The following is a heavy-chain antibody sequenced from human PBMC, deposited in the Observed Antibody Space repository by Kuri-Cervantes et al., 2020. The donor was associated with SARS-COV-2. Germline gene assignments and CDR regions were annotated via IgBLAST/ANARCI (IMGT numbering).Heavy chain of an antibody. CDR2: FRFSDGLI. Sequence: GESLKIFCVVSGFTFRTYSMNWVRQAPGGGLEWISYFRFSDGLIYYADSVKGRFTVSVDNAKNSFYLQMNAVRAEDTAVYYCARDYNWALDYWGHGALVTVSS. J-gene: IGHJ4*03. V-gene: IGHV3-48*01. D-gene: IGHD1-20*01. CDR1: GFTFRTYS. CDR3: ARDYNWALDY.